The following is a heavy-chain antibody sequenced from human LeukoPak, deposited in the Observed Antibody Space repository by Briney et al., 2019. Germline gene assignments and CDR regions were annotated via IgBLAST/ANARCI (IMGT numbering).Heavy chain of an antibody. Sequence: GASVKVSCKASRYTFTSYDINWVRQATGQGLVWMGWMNPNSGNTGYAQKFQGRVTMTRNTSISTAYMELSSLRSEDTAVYYCARSASIQLWLRGYYYGMDVWGQGTTVTVSS. D-gene: IGHD5-18*01. J-gene: IGHJ6*02. CDR1: RYTFTSYD. V-gene: IGHV1-8*01. CDR3: ARSASIQLWLRGYYYGMDV. CDR2: MNPNSGNT.